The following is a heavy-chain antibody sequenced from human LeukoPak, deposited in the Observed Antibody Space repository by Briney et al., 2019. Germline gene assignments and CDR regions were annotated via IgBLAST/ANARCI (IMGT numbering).Heavy chain of an antibody. CDR2: IYYSGST. CDR3: AKPSGGYSYGSYYFDY. D-gene: IGHD5-18*01. Sequence: SQTLSLTCAVSGGSISSGGYSWSWIRLPPGKGLEWIGYIYYSGSTYYNPSLKTRVTISVDTSKNQFSLKVNSLTAADTAVYYCAKPSGGYSYGSYYFDYWGQGTLVTVSS. V-gene: IGHV4-30-4*07. J-gene: IGHJ4*02. CDR1: GGSISSGGYS.